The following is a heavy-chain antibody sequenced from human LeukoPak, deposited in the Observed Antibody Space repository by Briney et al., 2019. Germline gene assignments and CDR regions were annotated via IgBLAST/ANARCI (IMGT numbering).Heavy chain of an antibody. V-gene: IGHV6-1*01. Sequence: SETLSLTCTVSSGSISAAWNWIRQSPSRGLEWLGRTYYRSKWYNDYAVSVKSRITINPDTSKNQFSLQLNSVTPEDTAVYYCARNPPLVSFGFDIWGQGTLVTVSS. CDR2: TYYRSKWYN. J-gene: IGHJ3*02. D-gene: IGHD3-10*01. CDR1: SGSISAA. CDR3: ARNPPLVSFGFDI.